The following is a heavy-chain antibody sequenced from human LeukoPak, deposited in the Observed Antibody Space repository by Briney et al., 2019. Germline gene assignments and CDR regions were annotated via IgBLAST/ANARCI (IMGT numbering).Heavy chain of an antibody. CDR2: IDWDDDK. CDR1: GFSLSTSEMC. D-gene: IGHD2-21*02. V-gene: IGHV2-70*01. CDR3: ARIPYRGGDRIDAFDI. Sequence: SGPTLVNPTQTLTVTCTFSGFSLSTSEMCVSWIRQPPGKALEWLALIDWDDDKHYSTSLKTRLTISKDTSKNQVVLTMTNMDPVDTATYYCARIPYRGGDRIDAFDIWGQGTMVTVSS. J-gene: IGHJ3*02.